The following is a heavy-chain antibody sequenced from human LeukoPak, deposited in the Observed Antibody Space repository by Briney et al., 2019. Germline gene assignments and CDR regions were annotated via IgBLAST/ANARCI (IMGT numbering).Heavy chain of an antibody. D-gene: IGHD6-6*01. V-gene: IGHV1-8*01. CDR3: ATGGSSSSNYYYYMDV. J-gene: IGHJ6*03. CDR2: MNPNSGST. CDR1: GDTFTSYD. Sequence: ASVKVSCKASGDTFTSYDINWVRQATGQGLEWMGWMNPNSGSTGYAQKFQGRVTMTRNTSISTAYMELSSLRSEDTAVYYCATGGSSSSNYYYYMDVWGKGTTVTVSS.